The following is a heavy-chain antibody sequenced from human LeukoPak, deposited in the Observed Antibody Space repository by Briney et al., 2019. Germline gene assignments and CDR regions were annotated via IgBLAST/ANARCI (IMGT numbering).Heavy chain of an antibody. D-gene: IGHD3-16*01. Sequence: GGSLRLSCAASGFTFSSYAMSWVRQAPGKGLEWVSVIFGNGAGTNYADSVKGRFTISRDNSKNTLYLQMNSLRAEDTAVYYCAKASWVSSADAVLWGQGTPVTVSS. CDR2: IFGNGAGT. V-gene: IGHV3-23*01. J-gene: IGHJ4*02. CDR3: AKASWVSSADAVL. CDR1: GFTFSSYA.